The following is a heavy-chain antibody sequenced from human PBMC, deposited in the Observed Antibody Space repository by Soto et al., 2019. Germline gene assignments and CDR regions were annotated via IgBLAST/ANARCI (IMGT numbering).Heavy chain of an antibody. J-gene: IGHJ5*02. CDR3: ATSKWFDP. Sequence: QLQLQESGPGLVKPSETLSLTCTVSGGSISSRGYYWGWIRQPPGKGLEWIGTIYYSGSTYYNPSLKSRVTISVDTSTNQFSLKLGSVAAADTAVYYCATSKWFDPWGQGTLVTVS. V-gene: IGHV4-39*01. CDR1: GGSISSRGYY. CDR2: IYYSGST.